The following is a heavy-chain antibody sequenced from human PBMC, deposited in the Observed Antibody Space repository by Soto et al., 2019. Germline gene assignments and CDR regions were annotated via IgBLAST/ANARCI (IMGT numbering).Heavy chain of an antibody. CDR1: GFTFSSYG. CDR2: IWYDGSNK. D-gene: IGHD1-26*01. Sequence: QVQLVESGGGVVQPGRSLRLSCAASGFTFSSYGMHWVRQAPGKGLEWVAVIWYDGSNKYYADSVKGRFTISRDNSKNTLYLQMNSLRAEDTAVYYCARDGVGATHNWFDPWGRGTLVTVSS. V-gene: IGHV3-33*01. CDR3: ARDGVGATHNWFDP. J-gene: IGHJ5*02.